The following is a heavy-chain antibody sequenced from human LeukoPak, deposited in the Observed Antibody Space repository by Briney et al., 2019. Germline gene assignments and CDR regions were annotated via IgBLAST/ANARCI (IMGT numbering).Heavy chain of an antibody. Sequence: PGGSLRLSCAASGFTFSGYFMSWIRQAPGKGLEWVSYSSGGGATIDYADSVKGRFSISRDNAKNSLYLQMNSLRAEDTAVYYCARDTGNWPNDAFDIWGQGTMVTVSS. J-gene: IGHJ3*02. CDR3: ARDTGNWPNDAFDI. CDR1: GFTFSGYF. V-gene: IGHV3-11*01. CDR2: SSGGGATI. D-gene: IGHD1-1*01.